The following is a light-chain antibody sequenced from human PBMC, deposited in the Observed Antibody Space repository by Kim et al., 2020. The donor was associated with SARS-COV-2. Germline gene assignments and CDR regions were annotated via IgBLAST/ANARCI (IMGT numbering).Light chain of an antibody. CDR2: DNN. V-gene: IGLV1-51*01. Sequence: QNVTISCSGSSSTIGNNYVSWYQQLPGTAPKLLIYDNNKRPSGIPDRFSGSKSGTSATLGITGLQTGDEADYYCGTWDSSLSAGGVFGTGTKVTVL. CDR1: SSTIGNNY. J-gene: IGLJ1*01. CDR3: GTWDSSLSAGGV.